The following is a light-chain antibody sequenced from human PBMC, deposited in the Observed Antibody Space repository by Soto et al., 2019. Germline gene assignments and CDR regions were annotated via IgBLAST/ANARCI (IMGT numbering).Light chain of an antibody. V-gene: IGLV2-23*02. Sequence: QSALTQPASVSGSPGQSIAISCIGTSSDVGSYNLVSWYQHHPGKAPKLMIYEVTKRPSGVSDRFFASKSGNTASLTISGLQAEDEADYFCCSYAGGSTPWVFGGGTKVTV. CDR3: CSYAGGSTPWV. CDR2: EVT. CDR1: SSDVGSYNL. J-gene: IGLJ3*02.